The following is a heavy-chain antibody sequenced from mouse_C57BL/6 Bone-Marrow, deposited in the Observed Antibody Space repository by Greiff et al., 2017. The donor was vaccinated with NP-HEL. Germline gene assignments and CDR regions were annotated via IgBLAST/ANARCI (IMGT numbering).Heavy chain of an antibody. CDR1: GFTFSDYY. CDR3: AREGGLRRRTYAMDY. D-gene: IGHD2-4*01. CDR2: INYDGSST. V-gene: IGHV5-16*01. J-gene: IGHJ4*01. Sequence: EVKLVESEGGLVQPGSSMKLSCTASGFTFSDYYMAWVRQVPEKGLEWVANINYDGSSTYYLDSLKSRFIISRDNAKNILYLHMRSLKSEDTATYYCAREGGLRRRTYAMDYWGQGTSVTVSS.